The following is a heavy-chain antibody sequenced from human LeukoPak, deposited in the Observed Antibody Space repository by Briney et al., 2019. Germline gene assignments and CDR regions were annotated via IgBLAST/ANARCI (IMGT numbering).Heavy chain of an antibody. D-gene: IGHD6-13*01. CDR1: GGSISSGGYY. V-gene: IGHV4-61*02. CDR3: ARDRIAAALDYYMDV. CDR2: IYTSGST. J-gene: IGHJ6*03. Sequence: SETLSLTCTVSGGSISSGGYYWSWIRQPAGKGLEWIGRIYTSGSTNYNPSLKSRVTISVDTSKNQFSLKLSSVTAADTAVYYCARDRIAAALDYYMDVWGKGTTVTVSS.